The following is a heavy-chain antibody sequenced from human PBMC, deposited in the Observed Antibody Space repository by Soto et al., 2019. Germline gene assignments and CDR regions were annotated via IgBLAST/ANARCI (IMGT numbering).Heavy chain of an antibody. Sequence: GGSLRLSCAASGFTFSSYAMSWVRQAPGKGLEWVSAISGSGGSTYYADSVKGRFTISRDNSKNTVHLQMNSLRAEDTAVYYCAKDRAYLLRGPSPDHFDYWGQGTLVTVSS. J-gene: IGHJ4*02. D-gene: IGHD2-2*01. CDR1: GFTFSSYA. CDR3: AKDRAYLLRGPSPDHFDY. CDR2: ISGSGGST. V-gene: IGHV3-23*01.